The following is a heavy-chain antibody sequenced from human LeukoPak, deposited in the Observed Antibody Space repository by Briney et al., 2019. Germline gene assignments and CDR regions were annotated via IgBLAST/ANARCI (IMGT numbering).Heavy chain of an antibody. J-gene: IGHJ6*03. CDR1: GCTFSSYW. CDR3: ASLTTYYYYMDV. Sequence: PGGSLRLSCAASGCTFSSYWMSWVRQAPGKGLEWVSYISSSGSTIYYADSVKGRFTISRDNAKNSLYLQMNSLRAEDTAVYYCASLTTYYYYMDVWGKGTTVTVSS. D-gene: IGHD1-1*01. CDR2: ISSSGSTI. V-gene: IGHV3-48*04.